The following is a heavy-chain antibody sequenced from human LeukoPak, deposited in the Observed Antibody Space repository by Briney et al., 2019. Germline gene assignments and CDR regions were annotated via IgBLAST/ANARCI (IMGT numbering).Heavy chain of an antibody. Sequence: ASVKVSCKVSGYTFTGYYMHWVRQAPGQGLEWMGWINPNSGGTNYAQKFQGRVTMTRDTSISTAYMELSRLRSDDTAVYYCARDLIQLWSFGAFDIWGQGTMVTVSS. CDR1: GYTFTGYY. V-gene: IGHV1-2*02. CDR3: ARDLIQLWSFGAFDI. J-gene: IGHJ3*02. CDR2: INPNSGGT. D-gene: IGHD5-18*01.